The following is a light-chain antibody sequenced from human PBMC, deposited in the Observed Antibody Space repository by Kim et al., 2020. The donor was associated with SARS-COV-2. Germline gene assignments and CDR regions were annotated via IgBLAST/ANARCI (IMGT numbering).Light chain of an antibody. J-gene: IGKJ1*01. CDR2: GAY. V-gene: IGKV1-17*01. CDR1: QGSRSD. Sequence: AYVGDRVTISGRGSQGSRSDLGWYQQRPEKAPKRLVYGAYIVYSGVPPRFSGSASGTDFTLTISSLQTEDFATHYCLQHNTYTWTFGQGTKVDIK. CDR3: LQHNTYTWT.